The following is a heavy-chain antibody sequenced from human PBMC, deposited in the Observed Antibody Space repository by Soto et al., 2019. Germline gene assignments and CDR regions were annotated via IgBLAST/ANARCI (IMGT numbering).Heavy chain of an antibody. J-gene: IGHJ4*02. Sequence: SETLSLTCTVSGDSITSNSYFWAWIRQPPGKGLEWIGSIYYSGTTYYNPSLKSRVTISVDRSKNQFSLKLSSETAADTAVYYCARLSWDVRDSSFYFAYWGQGIVVTVSS. CDR2: IYYSGTT. CDR3: ARLSWDVRDSSFYFAY. V-gene: IGHV4-39*01. CDR1: GDSITSNSYF. D-gene: IGHD1-26*01.